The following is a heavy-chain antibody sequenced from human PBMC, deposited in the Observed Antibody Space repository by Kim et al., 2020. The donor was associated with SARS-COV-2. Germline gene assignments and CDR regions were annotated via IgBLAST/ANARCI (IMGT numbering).Heavy chain of an antibody. J-gene: IGHJ6*02. CDR2: IYYSGST. Sequence: SETLSLTCTVSGGSISSYYWSWIRQPPGKGLEWIGYIYYSGSTNYNPSLKSRVTISVDTSKNQFSLKLSSVTAADTAVYYCARDRGVFYYYYGMDVWGQGTTVTVSS. D-gene: IGHD3-10*01. CDR3: ARDRGVFYYYYGMDV. V-gene: IGHV4-59*01. CDR1: GGSISSYY.